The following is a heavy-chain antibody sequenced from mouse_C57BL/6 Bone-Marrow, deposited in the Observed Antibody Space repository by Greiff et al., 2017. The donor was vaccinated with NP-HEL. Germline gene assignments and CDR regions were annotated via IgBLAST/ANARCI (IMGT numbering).Heavy chain of an antibody. D-gene: IGHD5-1*01. J-gene: IGHJ1*03. CDR3: ARSGGLGRGPNWYFDV. CDR2: INPNNGGT. CDR1: GYTFTDYY. Sequence: QLQQSGPELVKPGASVKISCKASGYTFTDYYMNWVKQSHGKSLEWIGDINPNNGGTSYNQKFKGKATLTVDKSSSTAYMELRSLTSEDSAVYYCARSGGLGRGPNWYFDVWGTGTTVTVSS. V-gene: IGHV1-26*01.